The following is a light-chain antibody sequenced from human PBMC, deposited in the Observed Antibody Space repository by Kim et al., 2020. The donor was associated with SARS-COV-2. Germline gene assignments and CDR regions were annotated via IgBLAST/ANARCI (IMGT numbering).Light chain of an antibody. CDR1: QTINTY. CDR3: QQTYSFPYT. J-gene: IGKJ2*01. V-gene: IGKV1-39*01. Sequence: ASVGSRVTITCRASQTINTYLTWYQQKPGKAPKRLSYIASNLQSGVPSRFSVSGFGTDFTLTITSLPPEDFATYYCQQTYSFPYTFGQRAKLEL. CDR2: IAS.